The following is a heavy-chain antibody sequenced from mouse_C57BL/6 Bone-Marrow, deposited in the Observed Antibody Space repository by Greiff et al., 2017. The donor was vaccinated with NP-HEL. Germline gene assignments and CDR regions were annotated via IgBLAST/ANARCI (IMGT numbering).Heavy chain of an antibody. CDR1: GYTFTDYY. CDR2: INPNNGGT. D-gene: IGHD1-1*01. V-gene: IGHV1-26*01. Sequence: VQLQQSGPELVKPGASVKISCKASGYTFTDYYMNWVKQSHGKSLEWIGDINPNNGGTSYNQKFKGKATLTVDKSSSTAYMELRSLTSEDSAVYYCARDLITTVVATPYFDYWGQGTTLTVSS. J-gene: IGHJ2*01. CDR3: ARDLITTVVATPYFDY.